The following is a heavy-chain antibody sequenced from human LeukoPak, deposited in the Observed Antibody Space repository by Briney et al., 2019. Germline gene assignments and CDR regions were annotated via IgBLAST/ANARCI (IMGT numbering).Heavy chain of an antibody. Sequence: SETLSLTCTVSGGSISSYYWSWIRQPPGKGLEWIGSIYYSGSTYYNPSLKSRVTISVDTSKNQFSLKLSSVTAADTAVYYCARETSQKGAHYMDVWGKGTTITISS. V-gene: IGHV4-59*01. CDR1: GGSISSYY. CDR3: ARETSQKGAHYMDV. J-gene: IGHJ6*03. D-gene: IGHD3-16*01. CDR2: IYYSGST.